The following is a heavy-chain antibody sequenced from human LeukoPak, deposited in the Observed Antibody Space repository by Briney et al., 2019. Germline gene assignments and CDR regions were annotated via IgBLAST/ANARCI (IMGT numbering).Heavy chain of an antibody. CDR3: ARGWELLYWYGMDV. CDR1: GFTFSSSA. Sequence: GGSLRLSCAASGFTFSSSAMSWVRQVPGKGLEWVSGISASGGSTSYADSVRGRFTISRDNSKNTLYLQMNSLRAEDTAVYYCARGWELLYWYGMDVWGQGTTVTVSS. CDR2: ISASGGST. V-gene: IGHV3-23*01. J-gene: IGHJ6*02. D-gene: IGHD1-26*01.